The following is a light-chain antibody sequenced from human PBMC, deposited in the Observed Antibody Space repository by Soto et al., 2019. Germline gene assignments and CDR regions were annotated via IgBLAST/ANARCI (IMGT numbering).Light chain of an antibody. CDR3: QHYNSYSEA. V-gene: IGKV1-5*01. J-gene: IGKJ1*01. Sequence: DIQMTQSPSSLSASLVYRFTITCRASQSISSYVSWYQQKPGKAPKLLIYAASRLESGVPSRFSGSRSGTDFTLTISSLQPDDFATYYCQHYNSYSEAFGQGTKVDIK. CDR1: QSISSY. CDR2: AAS.